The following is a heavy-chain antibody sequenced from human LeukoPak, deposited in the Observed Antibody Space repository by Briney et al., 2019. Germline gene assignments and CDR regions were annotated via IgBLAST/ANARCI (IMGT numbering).Heavy chain of an antibody. CDR2: IIPILGIA. D-gene: IGHD6-19*01. CDR1: GYTFTSYG. V-gene: IGHV1-69*10. CDR3: ARAPAGYSSGWYYFDY. J-gene: IGHJ4*02. Sequence: ASVKVSCKASGYTFTSYGISWVRQAPGQGLEWMGWIIPILGIANYAQKFQGRVTITADKSTSTAYMELSSLRSEDTAVYYCARAPAGYSSGWYYFDYWGQGTLVTVSS.